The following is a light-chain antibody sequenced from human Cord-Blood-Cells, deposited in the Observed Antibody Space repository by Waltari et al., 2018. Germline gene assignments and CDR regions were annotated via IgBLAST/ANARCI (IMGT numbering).Light chain of an antibody. V-gene: IGKV1-39*01. J-gene: IGKJ2*01. CDR1: QSISSY. Sequence: DIQMTQSPSSLSASVGDRVTIPCRASQSISSYLHWYQQKPGKAPQRLIYAASSLQSRGPSRFSGSGSGTDFTLTISSLQPEDYATYYCQQSYSTPPYTFGQGTKLEIK. CDR2: AAS. CDR3: QQSYSTPPYT.